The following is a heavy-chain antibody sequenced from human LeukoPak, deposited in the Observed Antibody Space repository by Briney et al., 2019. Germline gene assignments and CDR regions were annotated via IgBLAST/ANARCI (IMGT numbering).Heavy chain of an antibody. D-gene: IGHD6-13*01. V-gene: IGHV4-59*01. CDR1: GGSISSYY. Sequence: SETLSLTCTVSGGSISSYYWSWIRQPPGKGLEWIGYIYYSGSTNYNPSLKSRVTISVDTSKNQFSLKLSSVTAADTAVYYCARGIAAAGPYYYYYMDVWGKGTTVTVSS. CDR2: IYYSGST. CDR3: ARGIAAAGPYYYYYMDV. J-gene: IGHJ6*03.